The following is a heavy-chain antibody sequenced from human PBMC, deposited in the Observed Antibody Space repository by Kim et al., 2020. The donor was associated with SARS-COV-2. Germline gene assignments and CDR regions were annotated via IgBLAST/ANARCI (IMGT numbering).Heavy chain of an antibody. D-gene: IGHD3-3*01. CDR2: ISYDGSNK. CDR3: ARGRADDFWSGYYNWFDP. CDR1: GFTFSSYA. V-gene: IGHV3-30-3*01. Sequence: GGSLRLSCAASGFTFSSYAMHWVRQAPGKGLEWVAVISYDGSNKYYADSVKGRFTISRDNSKNTLYLQMNSLRAEDTAVYYCARGRADDFWSGYYNWFDPWGQGTLVTVSS. J-gene: IGHJ5*02.